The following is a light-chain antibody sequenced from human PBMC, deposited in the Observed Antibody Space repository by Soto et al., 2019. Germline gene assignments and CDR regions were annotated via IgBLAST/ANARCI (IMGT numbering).Light chain of an antibody. CDR3: SSYSSSSTVV. V-gene: IGLV2-14*01. Sequence: QSALTQPASVSGSPGQSITISCTGTSSDVGGYNYVSWCQQHPGKAPKLMIYEVSNRPSGVSNRFSGSKSGNTASLTISGLQAEDEAHYYCSSYSSSSTVVFGGGTQLTVL. CDR2: EVS. CDR1: SSDVGGYNY. J-gene: IGLJ2*01.